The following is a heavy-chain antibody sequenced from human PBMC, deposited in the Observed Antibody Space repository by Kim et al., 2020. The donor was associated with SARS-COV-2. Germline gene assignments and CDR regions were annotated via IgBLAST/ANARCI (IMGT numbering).Heavy chain of an antibody. CDR2: IYYSGHT. CDR3: ARDKRDYGGDKGYYYYMDV. J-gene: IGHJ6*03. CDR1: GDSINNYY. D-gene: IGHD4-17*01. Sequence: SETLSLTCTVSGDSINNYYWNWVRQSPGQGLEWIGYIYYSGHTNYSPSLKSRVTISMDTSRTQFSLKLTSVTAADTAIYYCARDKRDYGGDKGYYYYMDV. V-gene: IGHV4-59*01.